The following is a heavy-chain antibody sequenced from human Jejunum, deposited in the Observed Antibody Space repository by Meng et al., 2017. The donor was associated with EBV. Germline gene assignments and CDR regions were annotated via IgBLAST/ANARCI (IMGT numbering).Heavy chain of an antibody. D-gene: IGHD3-22*01. J-gene: IGHJ4*02. CDR3: AGNGYYALEY. Sequence: LENLAGTLSLTCCVSGGPISENAWVSWVLQPPGKGLEWLGEIYHGGGTNYNPSLESRVTISVDKSKNQFSLKLNSVTVADTAVYYCAGNGYYALEYWGPGILVTVSS. V-gene: IGHV4-4*02. CDR1: GGPISENAW. CDR2: IYHGGGT.